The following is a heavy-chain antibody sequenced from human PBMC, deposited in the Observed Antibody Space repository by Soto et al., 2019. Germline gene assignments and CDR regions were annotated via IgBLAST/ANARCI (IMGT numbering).Heavy chain of an antibody. J-gene: IGHJ4*02. CDR1: GYSFAGYW. Sequence: PGESLKISCKGSGYSFAGYWITWVRQKPGKGLEWMGRTDPSDSQTYYSPSFRGHVTISVTKSITTVFLQWSSLRASDTAMYYCVRQIYDSDTGPNFQYYFDSWGQGTPVTVSS. V-gene: IGHV5-10-1*01. CDR3: VRQIYDSDTGPNFQYYFDS. CDR2: TDPSDSQT. D-gene: IGHD3-22*01.